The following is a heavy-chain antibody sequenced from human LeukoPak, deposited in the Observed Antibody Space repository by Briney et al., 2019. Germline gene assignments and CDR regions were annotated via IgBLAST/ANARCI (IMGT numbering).Heavy chain of an antibody. CDR3: ARYYDFWSGHNGAPDY. V-gene: IGHV4-30-2*01. D-gene: IGHD3-3*01. CDR1: GGSISSGGYY. Sequence: SETLSLTCTVSGGSISSGGYYWSWIRQPPGKGLEWIGYIYHSGSTYYNPSLKSRVTISVDRSKNQFSLKLSSVTAADTAVYYCARYYDFWSGHNGAPDYWGQGTLVTVSS. J-gene: IGHJ4*02. CDR2: IYHSGST.